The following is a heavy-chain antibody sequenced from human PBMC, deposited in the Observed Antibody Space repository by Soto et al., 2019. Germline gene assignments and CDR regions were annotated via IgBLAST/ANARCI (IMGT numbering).Heavy chain of an antibody. D-gene: IGHD3-22*01. CDR2: ISYDGTIK. CDR3: AKENIYYDFDY. CDR1: GFTFGSFG. J-gene: IGHJ4*02. Sequence: VQLVGSGGGVVQPGGSLRLSCAASGFTFGSFGMHWVRQPPGEGLEWVAVISYDGTIKYYKDSVKGRFTVSRDNSRNTLFLQMNSLRPEDSAVYYCAKENIYYDFDYWGQGTLVSVSS. V-gene: IGHV3-30*18.